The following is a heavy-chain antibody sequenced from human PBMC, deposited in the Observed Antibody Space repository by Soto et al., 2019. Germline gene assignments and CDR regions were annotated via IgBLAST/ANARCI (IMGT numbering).Heavy chain of an antibody. D-gene: IGHD3-10*01. CDR3: AKGPARTMVFDY. V-gene: IGHV3-9*01. CDR1: GFTFDDYA. Sequence: PGGSLRLSCAASGFTFDDYAMHWVRQAPGKGLEWVSGISWNSGSIGYADSVKGRFTISRDNAKNSLYLQMNSLRAEDTALYYCAKGPARTMVFDYWGQGTLVTVSS. J-gene: IGHJ4*02. CDR2: ISWNSGSI.